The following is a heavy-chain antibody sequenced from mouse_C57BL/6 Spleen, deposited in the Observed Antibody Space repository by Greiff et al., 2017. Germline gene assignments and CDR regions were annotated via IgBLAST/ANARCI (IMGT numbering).Heavy chain of an antibody. V-gene: IGHV1-80*01. CDR3: ASIYYYGSSYYAMDY. CDR2: IYPGDGDT. J-gene: IGHJ4*01. Sequence: VQLQQSGAELVKPGASVKISCKASGYAFSSYWMNWVKQRPGKGLEWIGQIYPGDGDTTYNGKFKGKATLTADKSSSTAYMQLSSLTSEDSAVYFCASIYYYGSSYYAMDYWGQGTSVTVSS. CDR1: GYAFSSYW. D-gene: IGHD1-1*01.